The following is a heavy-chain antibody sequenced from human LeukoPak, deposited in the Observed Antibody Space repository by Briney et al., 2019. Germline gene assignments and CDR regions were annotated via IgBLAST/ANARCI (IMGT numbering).Heavy chain of an antibody. J-gene: IGHJ4*02. Sequence: GGSLRLSCAASGFTVSSNEMSWVRQAPGKGLEWVSSISGGSTYYADSRKGRFTISRDNSKNTLYLQMNSLRAEDTAVYYCAKERDTMIVVVIKGSVDYWGQGTLVTVSS. D-gene: IGHD3-22*01. CDR1: GFTVSSNE. V-gene: IGHV3-38-3*01. CDR2: ISGGST. CDR3: AKERDTMIVVVIKGSVDY.